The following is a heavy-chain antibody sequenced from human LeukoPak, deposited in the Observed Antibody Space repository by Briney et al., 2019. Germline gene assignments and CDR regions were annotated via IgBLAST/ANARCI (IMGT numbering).Heavy chain of an antibody. D-gene: IGHD4-17*01. J-gene: IGHJ6*03. CDR2: IQYDGTNK. CDR3: AKEPDYGDYYYYYYMDV. CDR1: GFTFTSYG. Sequence: GGSLRLSCAASGFTFTSYGVHWVRQAPGKGLEWVAFIQYDGTNKYYADSVKGRFTISRDNSKNTLYLQMNSLRAEDTAVYYCAKEPDYGDYYYYYYMDVWGKGTTVTISS. V-gene: IGHV3-30*02.